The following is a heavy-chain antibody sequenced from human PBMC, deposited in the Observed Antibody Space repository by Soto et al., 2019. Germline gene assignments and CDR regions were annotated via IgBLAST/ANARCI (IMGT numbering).Heavy chain of an antibody. CDR1: GYTFTSYD. CDR2: MNPNSGNT. Sequence: GASVKVSCKASGYTFTSYDINWVRQATGQGLEWMGWMNPNSGNTGYAQKFQGRVTMTRDTSISTAYMELSRLRSDDTAVYYCAREHSGVGATSLDYWGQGTLVTVSS. CDR3: AREHSGVGATSLDY. D-gene: IGHD1-26*01. V-gene: IGHV1-8*01. J-gene: IGHJ4*02.